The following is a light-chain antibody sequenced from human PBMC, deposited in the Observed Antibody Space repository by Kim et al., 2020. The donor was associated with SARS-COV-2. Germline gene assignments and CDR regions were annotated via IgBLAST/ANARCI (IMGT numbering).Light chain of an antibody. J-gene: IGLJ3*02. V-gene: IGLV2-14*04. Sequence: GQSITISCTGTSSDVGGYNYVAWYQKHPGKVPKLMIYDVSNRPSGVSDRFSGSKSANTASLTISGLQAEDEADYYCTSYTTSSTWVFGGGTKLTVL. CDR2: DVS. CDR3: TSYTTSSTWV. CDR1: SSDVGGYNY.